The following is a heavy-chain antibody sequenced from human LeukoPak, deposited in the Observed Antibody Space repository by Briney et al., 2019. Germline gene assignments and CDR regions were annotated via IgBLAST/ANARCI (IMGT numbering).Heavy chain of an antibody. V-gene: IGHV3-48*04. D-gene: IGHD2-15*01. CDR3: VKDLGSAITSALALDV. Sequence: GGSLRLSCAASGFTFTGHNMNWVRQAPGKGLEWVSYISSSSSTIYYADSVKGRFTISRDNRKNLLHLQMNRLRPDDSAVYYCVKDLGSAITSALALDVWGQGTTVTVSS. J-gene: IGHJ6*02. CDR1: GFTFTGHN. CDR2: ISSSSSTI.